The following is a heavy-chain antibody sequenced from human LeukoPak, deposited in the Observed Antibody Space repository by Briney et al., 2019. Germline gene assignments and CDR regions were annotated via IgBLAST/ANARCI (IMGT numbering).Heavy chain of an antibody. Sequence: PGGSLRLSCAASGFTFSSYGMHWVRQAPGKGLEWVAFIRYDGSNKYYADSVKGRFTISRDNAENTLYLQVNRLRDEDTAVYYCVRGGSGSYSPFDYWGQGTLVTVSS. D-gene: IGHD1-26*01. CDR3: VRGGSGSYSPFDY. V-gene: IGHV3-30*02. CDR2: IRYDGSNK. J-gene: IGHJ4*02. CDR1: GFTFSSYG.